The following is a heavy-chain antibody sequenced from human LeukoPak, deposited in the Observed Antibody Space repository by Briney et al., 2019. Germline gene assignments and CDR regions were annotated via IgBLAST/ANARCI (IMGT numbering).Heavy chain of an antibody. CDR2: INTNTGNP. V-gene: IGHV7-4-1*02. J-gene: IGHJ3*02. CDR1: GYTFTNYY. CDR3: ARLERYNWNDLYAFDI. Sequence: GASVKVSCKASGYTFTNYYMHWVRQAPGQGLEWMGWINTNTGNPTYAQGFTGRFVFSLDTSVSTAYLQISSLKAEDTAVYYCARLERYNWNDLYAFDIWGQGTMVTVSS. D-gene: IGHD1-1*01.